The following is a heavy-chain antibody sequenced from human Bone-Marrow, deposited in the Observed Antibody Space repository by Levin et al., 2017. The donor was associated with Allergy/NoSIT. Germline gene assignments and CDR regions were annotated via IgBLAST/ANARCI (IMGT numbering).Heavy chain of an antibody. CDR2: ISGSGGST. D-gene: IGHD5-18*01. J-gene: IGHJ6*02. CDR3: AKCLQSGGYSYAIWGGDYYYYGMDV. CDR1: GFTFSSYA. V-gene: IGHV3-23*01. Sequence: GGSLRLSCAASGFTFSSYAMSWVRQAPGKGLEWVSAISGSGGSTYYADSVKGRFTISRDNSKNTLYLQMNSLRAEDTAVYYCAKCLQSGGYSYAIWGGDYYYYGMDVWGQGTTVTVSS.